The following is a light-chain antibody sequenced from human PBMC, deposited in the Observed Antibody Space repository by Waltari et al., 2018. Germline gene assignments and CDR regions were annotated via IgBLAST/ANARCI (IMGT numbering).Light chain of an antibody. CDR1: QSLLQSDGKNY. J-gene: IGKJ1*01. Sequence: VMTQTPLSLSVTPGQPAYISCKSSQSLLQSDGKNYLYWYLQKTGQPTKLLIYEVSTLFSVLPDMFIGIWSGTDFTLNISRVYAEDVWVYYCMQSLQHPWTFGQGTKVEIK. CDR3: MQSLQHPWT. V-gene: IGKV2D-29*01. CDR2: EVS.